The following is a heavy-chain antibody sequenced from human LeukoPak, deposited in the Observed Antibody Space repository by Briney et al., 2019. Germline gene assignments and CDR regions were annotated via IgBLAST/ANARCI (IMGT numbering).Heavy chain of an antibody. Sequence: PGGSLRLSCAASGFTFSDYTMNWVRQAPGKGLEWVSSIGSVTTYIYYTDSVKGRFTISRDNAKNSLYLQMNSLRAEDTAVYYCARGPDAFDIWGQGTLVTVSS. CDR3: ARGPDAFDI. CDR1: GFTFSDYT. V-gene: IGHV3-21*01. J-gene: IGHJ3*02. CDR2: IGSVTTYI.